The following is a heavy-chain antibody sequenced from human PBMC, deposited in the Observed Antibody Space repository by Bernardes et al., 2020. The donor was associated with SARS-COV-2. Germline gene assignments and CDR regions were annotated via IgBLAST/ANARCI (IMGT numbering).Heavy chain of an antibody. CDR1: GFTFSSYA. J-gene: IGHJ3*02. V-gene: IGHV3-64D*09. CDR3: VKVGAVPGIGSGAFVT. Sequence: GGSLRLSCSASGFTFSSYAMHWVRQAPGKGLEYVSAISSNGGSTYYADSVKGRFTISRDNSKNTLYLQMSSLRAEDTAVYYCVKVGAVPGIGSGAFVTWGQGTRVTVSS. D-gene: IGHD6-19*01. CDR2: ISSNGGST.